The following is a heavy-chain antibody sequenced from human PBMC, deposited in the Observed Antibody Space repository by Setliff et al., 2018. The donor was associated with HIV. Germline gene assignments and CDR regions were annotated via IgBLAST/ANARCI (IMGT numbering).Heavy chain of an antibody. CDR2: MYAAGWS. Sequence: SETLSLTCTVSGGSVDGYYWSWIRQPAGEGLEWIGRMYAAGWSNYNPSLESRVTMSVDRSKDQFSLRLTSVSAADTAVYYCARSIYGSGGHPLDIWGQGTRVTVS. CDR3: ARSIYGSGGHPLDI. CDR1: GGSVDGYY. V-gene: IGHV4-4*07. D-gene: IGHD3-10*01. J-gene: IGHJ4*02.